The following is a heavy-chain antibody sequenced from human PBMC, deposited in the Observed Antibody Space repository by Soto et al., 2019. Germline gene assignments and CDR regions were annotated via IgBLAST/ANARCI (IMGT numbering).Heavy chain of an antibody. Sequence: SETLSLTCTVSGGSISSTSYYWGWIRQPPGKGLEWIGYIYYSGSTKYNPSLKSRVTISVDTSKNQFSLKLNSVTAADTAVYYCARQSCSSTSCYSWVSWFDPWGQGTLVTVSS. V-gene: IGHV4-61*05. CDR1: GGSISSTSYY. CDR3: ARQSCSSTSCYSWVSWFDP. CDR2: IYYSGST. D-gene: IGHD2-2*01. J-gene: IGHJ5*02.